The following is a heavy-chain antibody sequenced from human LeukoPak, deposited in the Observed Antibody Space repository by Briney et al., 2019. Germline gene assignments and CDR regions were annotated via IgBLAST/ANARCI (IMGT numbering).Heavy chain of an antibody. CDR3: AKQSLYDSSGHFHY. V-gene: IGHV3-7*05. J-gene: IGHJ4*02. Sequence: GGSLRLSCAASGFTFSSYWMTWVRQAPGKGLEWVANIKQDGSENYYVDSVKGRFTISRDNAKNSLYLQMNSLRAEDTAVYFCAKQSLYDSSGHFHYWGQGTLVTVSS. CDR2: IKQDGSEN. CDR1: GFTFSSYW. D-gene: IGHD3-22*01.